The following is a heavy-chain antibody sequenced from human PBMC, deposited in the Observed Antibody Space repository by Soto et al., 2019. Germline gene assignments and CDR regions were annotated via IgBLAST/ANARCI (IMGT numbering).Heavy chain of an antibody. CDR3: ARALGNRTTDY. V-gene: IGHV3-21*01. J-gene: IGHJ4*02. CDR2: IRSSSSDI. CDR1: GFSFSTYS. Sequence: EVQLVESGGGLVKPGGSLRLSCAASGFSFSTYSMNRVRQAPGEGLEWVSSIRSSSSDIYYADSVKGQFTIYRDNTRNSLYLQMNGLRDEDTAVYSCARALGNRTTDYWGKGTLVTVSS.